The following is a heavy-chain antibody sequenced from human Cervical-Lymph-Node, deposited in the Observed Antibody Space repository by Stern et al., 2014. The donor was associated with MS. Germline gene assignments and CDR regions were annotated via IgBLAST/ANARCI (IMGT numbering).Heavy chain of an antibody. J-gene: IGHJ4*02. Sequence: VQLVESGGGPVEPGGSLSLSCAASGFTFRRFGMNWVRQAPGKGLEWVSSISGSSRDINYADSVKGRFTISRDNAKNSLNLQMNSLRAEDTAVYYCARVSPLRLQSGFDYWGQGILVTVSS. D-gene: IGHD2-21*02. V-gene: IGHV3-21*01. CDR1: GFTFRRFG. CDR3: ARVSPLRLQSGFDY. CDR2: ISGSSRDI.